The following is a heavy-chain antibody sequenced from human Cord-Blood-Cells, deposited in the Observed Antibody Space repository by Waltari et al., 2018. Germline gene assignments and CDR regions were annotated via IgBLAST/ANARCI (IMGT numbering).Heavy chain of an antibody. CDR1: GGPISSSRYS. V-gene: IGHV4-39*07. CDR3: ARITMVRGVIYYYYYYMDV. D-gene: IGHD3-10*01. J-gene: IGHJ6*03. Sequence: QLQLQESGPGLVKPSETLSLTCTVPGGPISSSRYSWGWIRQPPGKGLEWIGSIYYSGSTYYNPSLKSRVTISVDTSKNQFSLKLSSVTAADTAVYYCARITMVRGVIYYYYYYMDVWGKGTTVTVSS. CDR2: IYYSGST.